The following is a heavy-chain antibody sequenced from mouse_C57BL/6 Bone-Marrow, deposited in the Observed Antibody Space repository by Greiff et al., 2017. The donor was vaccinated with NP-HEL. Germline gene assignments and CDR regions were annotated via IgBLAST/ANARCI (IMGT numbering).Heavy chain of an antibody. D-gene: IGHD3-1*01. CDR1: GYTFTSYW. CDR3: ARSGGVDY. J-gene: IGHJ2*01. Sequence: QVQLKQPGAELVMPGASVKLSCKASGYTFTSYWMHWVKQRPGQGLEWIGEIDPSDSYTNYNQKFKGKSTLTVDKSSSTAYMQLSSLTSEDSAVYYCARSGGVDYWGQGTTLTVSS. CDR2: IDPSDSYT. V-gene: IGHV1-69*01.